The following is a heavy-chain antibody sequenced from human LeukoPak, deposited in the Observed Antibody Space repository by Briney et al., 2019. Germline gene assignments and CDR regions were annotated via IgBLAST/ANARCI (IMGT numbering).Heavy chain of an antibody. Sequence: GGSLRLSCAASGFPLSDYWMDWVRQAPGKGLVWVSRINTDGSTTKYADSVKGRFTISRDNAKNTLYLQMNSLRAEDTAVYYCVRFREFDHWGHGTLVTVSS. V-gene: IGHV3-74*03. CDR3: VRFREFDH. CDR2: INTDGSTT. J-gene: IGHJ4*01. CDR1: GFPLSDYW.